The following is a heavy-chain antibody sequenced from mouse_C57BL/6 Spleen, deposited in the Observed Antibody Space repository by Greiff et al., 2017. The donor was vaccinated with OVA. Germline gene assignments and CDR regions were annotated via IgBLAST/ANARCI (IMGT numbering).Heavy chain of an antibody. CDR3: ARSRDYLYFDV. CDR2: IDPSDSYT. V-gene: IGHV1-50*01. D-gene: IGHD3-3*01. J-gene: IGHJ1*03. CDR1: GYTFTSYW. Sequence: QVQLQQPGAELVKPGASVKLSCKASGYTFTSYWMQWVKQRPGQGLEWIGEIDPSDSYTNYNQKLKGKATLTVDTSSSTAYMQLSSLTSEDSAVYYCARSRDYLYFDVWGTGTTVTVSS.